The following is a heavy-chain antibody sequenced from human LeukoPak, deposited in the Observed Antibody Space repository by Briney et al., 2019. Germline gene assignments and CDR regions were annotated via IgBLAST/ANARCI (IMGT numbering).Heavy chain of an antibody. V-gene: IGHV5-51*01. Sequence: GESLKISCKGSGYCFTSYWIGWMRQRPGKGLEWMGIIYPGDSDTRHSPSFQSQVTISADKSISTAYLQWSSLKASDTAMYYCARQGPYPASSGSSQYYYYYGMDVWGQGATVTVSS. CDR2: IYPGDSDT. D-gene: IGHD3-10*01. CDR3: ARQGPYPASSGSSQYYYYYGMDV. CDR1: GYCFTSYW. J-gene: IGHJ6*02.